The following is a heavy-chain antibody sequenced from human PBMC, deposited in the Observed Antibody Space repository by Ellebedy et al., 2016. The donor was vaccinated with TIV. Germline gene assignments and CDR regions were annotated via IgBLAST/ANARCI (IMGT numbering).Heavy chain of an antibody. Sequence: GESLKISCAASGFTFRNYGMNWVRQAPGKGLELVSVISGSGDSTHYADSVKGRFTVSRDNSQNTLYLQMNSLRAEDTAFYYCAKGTSGKGSSCFDYWGQGTLVTVSS. D-gene: IGHD6-6*01. CDR3: AKGTSGKGSSCFDY. CDR1: GFTFRNYG. J-gene: IGHJ4*02. V-gene: IGHV3-23*01. CDR2: ISGSGDST.